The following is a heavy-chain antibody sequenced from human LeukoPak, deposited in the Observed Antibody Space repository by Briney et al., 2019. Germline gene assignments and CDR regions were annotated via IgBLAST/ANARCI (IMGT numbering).Heavy chain of an antibody. Sequence: PGGSLRLSCAASGFTFSSYGMHWVRQAPGKGLEWVSSISSSSSYIYYADSVKGRFTISRDNAKNSLYLQMNSLRAEDTAVYYCARVIRGWFDPWGQGTLVTVSS. CDR1: GFTFSSYG. J-gene: IGHJ5*02. V-gene: IGHV3-21*01. CDR2: ISSSSSYI. CDR3: ARVIRGWFDP.